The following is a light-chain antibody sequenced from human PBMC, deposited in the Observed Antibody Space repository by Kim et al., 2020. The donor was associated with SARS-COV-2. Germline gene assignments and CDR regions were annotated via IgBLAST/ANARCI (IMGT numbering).Light chain of an antibody. Sequence: SYELTQLPSVSVSPGLTARIACSGDILSKHYADWYRKKPGQAPQLVIYEDSARYPGIPERFSGSTSGNTTTLTINRVLTEDEADYYCLSGDEDNRVFGGGTQLTVL. V-gene: IGLV3-22*01. CDR1: ILSKHY. CDR3: LSGDEDNRV. J-gene: IGLJ3*02. CDR2: EDS.